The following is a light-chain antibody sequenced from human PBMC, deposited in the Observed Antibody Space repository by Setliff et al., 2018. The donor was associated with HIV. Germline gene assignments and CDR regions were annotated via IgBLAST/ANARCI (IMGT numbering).Light chain of an antibody. Sequence: EIVMTQSPATLSVSPGERATLSCRASQSVSSNLAWYHQKPGQAPRLLIYGASTRATGIPARISGSGSGTEFTLTISSLQSEDFAVYYCQQYNNWPFTFGPGTKVDIK. V-gene: IGKV3-15*01. CDR3: QQYNNWPFT. CDR2: GAS. CDR1: QSVSSN. J-gene: IGKJ3*01.